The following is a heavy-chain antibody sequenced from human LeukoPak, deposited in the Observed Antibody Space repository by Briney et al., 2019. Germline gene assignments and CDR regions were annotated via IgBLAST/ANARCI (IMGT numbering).Heavy chain of an antibody. CDR1: GFTFSSYG. Sequence: GGSLRLSCAASGFTFSSYGMSWVRQAPGKGLEWVSYISRTSIYKYYAGSVKGRFTISRDNAKNSLYLQMNSLRAEDTAVYYCARGRYDSSGYYPIFDYWGQGTLVTVSS. CDR3: ARGRYDSSGYYPIFDY. CDR2: ISRTSIYK. J-gene: IGHJ4*02. D-gene: IGHD3-22*01. V-gene: IGHV3-21*05.